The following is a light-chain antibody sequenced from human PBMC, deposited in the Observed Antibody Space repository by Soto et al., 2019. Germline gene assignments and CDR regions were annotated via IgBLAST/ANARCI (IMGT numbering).Light chain of an antibody. CDR2: GAS. J-gene: IGKJ5*01. V-gene: IGKV3-15*01. Sequence: EIVMTQSPATLSVSPGERATLSCRASQSVNIHLAWYQQKPGQAPRLLIYGASTRATDIPARFSGSGSGTEFALTISSLQSEDFAVYYCQQYNNWPAITFGQGTRLENK. CDR1: QSVNIH. CDR3: QQYNNWPAIT.